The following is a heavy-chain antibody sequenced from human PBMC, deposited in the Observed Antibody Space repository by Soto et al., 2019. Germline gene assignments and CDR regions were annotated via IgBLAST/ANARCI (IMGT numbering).Heavy chain of an antibody. D-gene: IGHD2-21*01. CDR1: GFTFSSYA. CDR2: ISGSGGST. J-gene: IGHJ6*02. Sequence: EVQLLESGGGLVQPGGSLRLSCAASGFTFSSYAMSWVRQAPGKGLEWVSAISGSGGSTYYADSVKGRSTISRDNSKNTLSMKMTGLRAEDRAVYYCAKVWTRHDYYYYGMDVWGQGTTVTVSS. V-gene: IGHV3-23*01. CDR3: AKVWTRHDYYYYGMDV.